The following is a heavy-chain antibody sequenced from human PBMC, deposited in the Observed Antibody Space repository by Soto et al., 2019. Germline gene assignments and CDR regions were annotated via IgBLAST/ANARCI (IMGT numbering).Heavy chain of an antibody. CDR1: GYTFIDYY. Sequence: ASVKVSCKASGYTFIDYYMHWVRQAPGQGLEWMGVINPSGGSTSYAQKFQGRVTMTRDTSTSTVYMELSSLRSEDTAVYYCVRESTPTRWFDPWGQGTLVTVSS. CDR2: INPSGGST. V-gene: IGHV1-46*03. D-gene: IGHD2-2*01. J-gene: IGHJ5*02. CDR3: VRESTPTRWFDP.